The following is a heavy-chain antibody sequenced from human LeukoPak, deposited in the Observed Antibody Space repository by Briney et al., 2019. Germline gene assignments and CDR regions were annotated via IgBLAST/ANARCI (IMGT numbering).Heavy chain of an antibody. CDR3: ARDGGWFGDANWFDP. Sequence: GRSLRLSCAASGFTFSSYEMNWVRQAPGKGLEWVSYISSSGSTIYYADSVKGRFTISRDNAKNSLYLQMNSLRAEDTAVYYCARDGGWFGDANWFDPWGQGTLVTVSS. CDR1: GFTFSSYE. J-gene: IGHJ5*02. D-gene: IGHD3-10*01. CDR2: ISSSGSTI. V-gene: IGHV3-48*03.